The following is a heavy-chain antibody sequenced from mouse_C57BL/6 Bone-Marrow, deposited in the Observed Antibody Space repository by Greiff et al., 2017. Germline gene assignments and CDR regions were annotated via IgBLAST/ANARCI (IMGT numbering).Heavy chain of an antibody. CDR1: GFNIKDDC. CDR2: IDPENGDT. D-gene: IGHD1-1*01. Sequence: VQLQQSGAELVRPGASVKLSCTASGFNIKDDCMHWVKQRPEQGLEWIGWIDPENGDTEYASKFQGQATITADTSSNTAYLQLSSLTSEDTAVCDCTDYYGSSGAYWGQGTLVTVSA. J-gene: IGHJ3*01. V-gene: IGHV14-4*01. CDR3: TDYYGSSGAY.